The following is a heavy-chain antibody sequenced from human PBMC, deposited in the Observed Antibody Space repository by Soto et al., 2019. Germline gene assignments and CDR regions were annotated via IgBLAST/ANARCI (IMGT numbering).Heavy chain of an antibody. Sequence: PGGSPRLSCAASGFTFSSYAMSWVRQAPGKGLEWVSAISGSGGSTYYADSVKGRFTISRDNSKNTLYLQMNSLRAEDTAVYYCAKDGGVLRYFDWLLSDFDYWGQGTLVTVSS. J-gene: IGHJ4*02. CDR1: GFTFSSYA. D-gene: IGHD3-9*01. V-gene: IGHV3-23*01. CDR2: ISGSGGST. CDR3: AKDGGVLRYFDWLLSDFDY.